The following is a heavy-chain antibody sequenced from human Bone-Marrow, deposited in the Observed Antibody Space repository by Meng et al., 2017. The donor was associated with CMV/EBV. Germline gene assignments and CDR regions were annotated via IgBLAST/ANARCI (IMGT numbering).Heavy chain of an antibody. CDR1: GFTFSSYS. CDR2: ISSSSSTI. Sequence: GESLKISCAASGFTFSSYSMNWVRQAPGKGLEWVSYISSSSSTIYYADSVKGRFTISRDNAKNSLYLQMNSLRAEDTAVYYCARVGIVVVSWGQGTLVTGSS. D-gene: IGHD2-21*01. V-gene: IGHV3-48*04. J-gene: IGHJ5*02. CDR3: ARVGIVVVS.